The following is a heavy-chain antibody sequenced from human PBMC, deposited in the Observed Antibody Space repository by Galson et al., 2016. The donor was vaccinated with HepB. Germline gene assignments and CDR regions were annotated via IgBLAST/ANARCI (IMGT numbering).Heavy chain of an antibody. V-gene: IGHV5-51*01. J-gene: IGHJ4*02. CDR3: ARQKDGYYVDY. CDR1: GYSFSSYW. D-gene: IGHD5-24*01. CDR2: IFPRDSDT. Sequence: QSGAEVKRPGESLKISCEGSGYSFSSYWIAWVRQMPGKGLEWMGVIFPRDSDTRYSPSLQGQVTFSADKSSDTVYLHWSGLKASDTAINYCARQKDGYYVDYWGQGTPVTVSS.